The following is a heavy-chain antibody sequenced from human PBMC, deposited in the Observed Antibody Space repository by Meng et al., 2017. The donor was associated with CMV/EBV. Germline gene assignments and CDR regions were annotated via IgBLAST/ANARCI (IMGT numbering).Heavy chain of an antibody. CDR3: ARAWIAAAGTLDY. CDR1: GFTFSSYW. D-gene: IGHD6-13*01. Sequence: GGSLRLSCAASGFTFSSYWMHWVRQAPGKGLVWVSRINSDGSSTSYADSVKGRFTISRDNAKNTLYLQMNSLGAEDTAVYYCARAWIAAAGTLDYWGQGTLVTVSS. V-gene: IGHV3-74*01. CDR2: INSDGSST. J-gene: IGHJ4*02.